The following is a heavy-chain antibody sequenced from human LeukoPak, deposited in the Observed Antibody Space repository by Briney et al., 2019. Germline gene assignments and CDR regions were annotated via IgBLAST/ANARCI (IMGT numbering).Heavy chain of an antibody. CDR1: GFTFSSYW. Sequence: GGSLRLSCAASGFTFSSYWMHWVRQAPGKGLVWVSRINSDGSSTSYADSVKGRFTISRDNAKNTLYLQMNSLRAEDTAVYYCARDCSGGSYYSFGMDVWGQGTTVTVSS. CDR3: ARDCSGGSYYSFGMDV. V-gene: IGHV3-74*01. D-gene: IGHD2-15*01. J-gene: IGHJ6*02. CDR2: INSDGSST.